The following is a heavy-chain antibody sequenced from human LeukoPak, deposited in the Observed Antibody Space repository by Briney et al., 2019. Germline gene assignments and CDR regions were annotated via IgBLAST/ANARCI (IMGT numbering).Heavy chain of an antibody. J-gene: IGHJ3*02. CDR2: IYYSGST. D-gene: IGHD2-2*02. V-gene: IGHV4-39*07. CDR1: GGSISITSYY. Sequence: SETLSLTCTVSGGSISITSYYWGWIRQPPGKGLEWIGSIYYSGSTYYNPSLKSRVTMSVDTSKNQFSLKLSSVTAADTAVYYCAGTSLGYCSSTSCYTGAFDIWGQGTMVTVSS. CDR3: AGTSLGYCSSTSCYTGAFDI.